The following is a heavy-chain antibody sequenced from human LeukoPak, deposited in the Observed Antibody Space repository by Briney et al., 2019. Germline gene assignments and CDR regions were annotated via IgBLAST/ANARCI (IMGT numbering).Heavy chain of an antibody. J-gene: IGHJ4*02. CDR2: IYYSGST. D-gene: IGHD6-19*01. CDR3: ARAVSGRFDY. Sequence: SESLSLTCTVSGGSMCAYHWGWIRQPPGRGLEWTGYIYYSGSTNYNPPLTSRVTISVDTSKNQFSLRLSSVTAADRAIYYCARAVSGRFDYWGQGTLVTVSS. V-gene: IGHV4-59*08. CDR1: GGSMCAYH.